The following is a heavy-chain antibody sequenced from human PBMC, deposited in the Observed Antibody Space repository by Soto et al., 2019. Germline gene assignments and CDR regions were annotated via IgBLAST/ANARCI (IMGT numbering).Heavy chain of an antibody. CDR2: ISAYNGNT. D-gene: IGHD3-16*01. V-gene: IGHV1-18*01. CDR3: ARGGTPIDV. Sequence: QVQLVQSGAEVKKPGASVKVSCKASGYTFTTFGISWVRQAPGQGLEWMGWISAYNGNTNYAQNFQGRVTMTAYTSPSTAHIELRSVRSDDTAVYDGARGGTPIDVWGQGTPVTVSS. CDR1: GYTFTTFG. J-gene: IGHJ4*02.